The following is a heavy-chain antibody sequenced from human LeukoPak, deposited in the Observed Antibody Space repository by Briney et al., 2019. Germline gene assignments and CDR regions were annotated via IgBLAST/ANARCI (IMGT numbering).Heavy chain of an antibody. CDR2: ISSSGSTI. D-gene: IGHD2-21*02. V-gene: IGHV3-48*03. CDR1: GFTFSSYE. CDR3: ARGREPIVVVTIFDY. J-gene: IGHJ4*02. Sequence: QTGGSLRLSCAASGFTFSSYEMNWVRQAPGKGLEWVSYISSSGSTIYYADSVKGRFTISRDNSKNTLYLQMGSLRAEDMAVYYCARGREPIVVVTIFDYWGQGTLVTVSS.